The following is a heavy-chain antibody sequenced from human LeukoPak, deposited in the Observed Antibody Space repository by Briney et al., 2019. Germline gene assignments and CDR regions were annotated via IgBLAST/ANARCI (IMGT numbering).Heavy chain of an antibody. CDR1: GGTFSSYA. V-gene: IGHV1-69*13. J-gene: IGHJ4*02. Sequence: SVKVSCKASGGTFSSYAISWVRQAPGQGLGWMGGIIPIFGTANYAQKFQGRVTITADESTSTAYMELSSLRSEDTAVYYCASWPPYDSSGYTLDYWGQGTLVTVSS. CDR3: ASWPPYDSSGYTLDY. D-gene: IGHD3-22*01. CDR2: IIPIFGTA.